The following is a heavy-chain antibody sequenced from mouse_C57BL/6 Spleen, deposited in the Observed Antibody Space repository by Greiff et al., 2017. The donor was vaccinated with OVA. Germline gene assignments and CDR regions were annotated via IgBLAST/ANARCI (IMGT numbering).Heavy chain of an antibody. Sequence: QVQLQQSGAELVRPGTSVKVSCKASGYAFTNYLIEWVQQRPGQGLEWIGVINPGSGGTNYNEKFKGKATLTADKSSSTAYMQLSSLPSEDSAVYFCAANWDTHWFAYWGQGTLVTVSA. D-gene: IGHD4-1*01. CDR3: AANWDTHWFAY. CDR2: INPGSGGT. V-gene: IGHV1-54*01. CDR1: GYAFTNYL. J-gene: IGHJ3*01.